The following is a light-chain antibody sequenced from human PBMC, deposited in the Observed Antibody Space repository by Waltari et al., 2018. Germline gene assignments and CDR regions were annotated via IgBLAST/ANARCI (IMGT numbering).Light chain of an antibody. J-gene: IGLJ2*01. CDR2: DNT. Sequence: LTQPPSLSGAPGHRVTLPCTGSSSDLGSFGVNLYQHRPGSVPRLLIYDNTHRPSGVPDRFSASKSDTSASLDIAGLQPDDEADYYCQSYDNTGRGSVLIGGGTRLTVL. CDR1: SSDLGSFG. CDR3: QSYDNTGRGSVL. V-gene: IGLV1-40*01.